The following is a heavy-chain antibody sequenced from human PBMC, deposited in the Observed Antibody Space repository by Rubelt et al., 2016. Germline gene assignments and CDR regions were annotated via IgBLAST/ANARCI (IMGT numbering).Heavy chain of an antibody. CDR3: ARHVPPDY. CDR1: GGSISSHY. V-gene: IGHV4-59*08. J-gene: IGHJ4*02. CDR2: IHYSGST. Sequence: QVQLQESGPGLVKPSETLSLTCTVSGGSISSHYWSWIRQSPGKGLEWIGSIHYSGSTYYNPSLKSRVTISVDTSKNQFSRNLSSVTAADTAVYYCARHVPPDYWGQGILVTVSS.